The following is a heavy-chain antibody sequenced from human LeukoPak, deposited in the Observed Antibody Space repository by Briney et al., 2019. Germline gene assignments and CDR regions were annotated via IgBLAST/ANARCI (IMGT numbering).Heavy chain of an antibody. CDR3: ARGCSSTSCYVDY. J-gene: IGHJ4*02. Sequence: PSETLSLTCTVSRGSISSYYWSWIRQPPGKGLEWIGYIYYSGSTYYNPSLKSRVTISVDTSKNQFSLKLSSVTAADTAVYYCARGCSSTSCYVDYWGQGTLVTASS. D-gene: IGHD2-2*01. CDR1: RGSISSYY. V-gene: IGHV4-59*08. CDR2: IYYSGST.